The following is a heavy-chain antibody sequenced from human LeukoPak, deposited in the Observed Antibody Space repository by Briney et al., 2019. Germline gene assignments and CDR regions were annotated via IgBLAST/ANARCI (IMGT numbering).Heavy chain of an antibody. CDR3: ARDPGRDKDGYSHY. CDR2: IYSGGTT. V-gene: IGHV3-53*01. D-gene: IGHD5-24*01. CDR1: GFTDSSNY. Sequence: PGGSLRLSCAASGFTDSSNYMSWVRQAPGKGLEWGSVIYSGGTTYYADSVKGRFTISRDNSKNTLYLQMNSLRAEDTAVYYCARDPGRDKDGYSHYWGQGTLVTVSS. J-gene: IGHJ4*02.